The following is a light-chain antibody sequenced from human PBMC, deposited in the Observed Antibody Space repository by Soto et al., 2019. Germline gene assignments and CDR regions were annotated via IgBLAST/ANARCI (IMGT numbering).Light chain of an antibody. V-gene: IGLV2-14*01. CDR1: SSDVGGYNY. CDR3: SSYTSSGTLV. J-gene: IGLJ2*01. CDR2: EVT. Sequence: QSALTQPASVSGSPGQSITISCTGTSSDVGGYNYVSWYQQHPDKAPKLMIYEVTNRPSGVSDRFSGTKSGNTASLTISGLQAEDDADYYCSSYTSSGTLVFGGGTKLTVL.